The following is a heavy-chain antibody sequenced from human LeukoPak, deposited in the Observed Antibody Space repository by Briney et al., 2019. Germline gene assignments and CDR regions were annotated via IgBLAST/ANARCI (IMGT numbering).Heavy chain of an antibody. CDR1: GFTVSSNY. Sequence: GGSLRLSCAASGFTVSSNYMSWVRQAPGKGLEWVSLIYSGGNTYYADSVKGRFTISRDNSKNTLYLQMNSLRAEDTAVYYCAKKTGGSYPFDYWGQGTLVTVSS. CDR2: IYSGGNT. J-gene: IGHJ4*02. CDR3: AKKTGGSYPFDY. V-gene: IGHV3-53*01. D-gene: IGHD1-26*01.